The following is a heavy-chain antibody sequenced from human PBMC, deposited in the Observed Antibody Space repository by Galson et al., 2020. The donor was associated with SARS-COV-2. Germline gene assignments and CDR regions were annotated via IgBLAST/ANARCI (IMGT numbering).Heavy chain of an antibody. Sequence: GESLKISCAASGFTFSTYTLNWVRQAPGKGLEWLSYISGSSTTLYYADSVKGRFTISRDNAKNSLYLQMNSLRDEDTAVYYCARAPVDVCTSVRCYGSENPLDYWGQGTLVTVSS. CDR1: GFTFSTYT. V-gene: IGHV3-48*02. CDR2: ISGSSTTL. CDR3: ARAPVDVCTSVRCYGSENPLDY. D-gene: IGHD2-2*01. J-gene: IGHJ4*02.